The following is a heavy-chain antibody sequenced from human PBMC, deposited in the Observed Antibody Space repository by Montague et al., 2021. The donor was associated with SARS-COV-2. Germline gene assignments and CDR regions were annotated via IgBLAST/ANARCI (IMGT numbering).Heavy chain of an antibody. CDR3: ARKWSATLAPVY. V-gene: IGHV4-34*10. D-gene: IGHD3-3*01. J-gene: IGHJ4*02. CDR1: GGSFSSYY. CDR2: INDSGST. Sequence: SETLSLTCAVYGGSFSSYYWSWIRQPPGKGLEWIGEINDSGSTKYNPSLKSRVSMSVDKSSNQFSLKVNSVTAADTAVYYCARKWSATLAPVYWGQGTLVTVSS.